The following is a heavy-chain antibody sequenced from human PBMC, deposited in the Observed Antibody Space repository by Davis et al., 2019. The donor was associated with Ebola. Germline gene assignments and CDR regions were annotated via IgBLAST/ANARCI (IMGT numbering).Heavy chain of an antibody. CDR3: ASNTWYYYGMDV. CDR1: GFTVSSNY. Sequence: GESLKISCAASGFTVSSNYMSWVRQAPGKGLEWVSVIYSGGSTYYADSVKGRFTISRDNSKNTLYLQMNSLRAEETAVYYCASNTWYYYGMDVGGQGTTVTVSS. CDR2: IYSGGST. J-gene: IGHJ6*02. V-gene: IGHV3-53*01. D-gene: IGHD3-16*01.